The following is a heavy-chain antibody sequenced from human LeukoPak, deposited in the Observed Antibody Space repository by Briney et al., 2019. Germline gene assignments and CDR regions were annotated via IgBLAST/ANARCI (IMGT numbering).Heavy chain of an antibody. CDR1: GYIFTGYY. Sequence: ASVKVSCKASGYIFTGYYFHWVRQAPGQGLEWMGWINPDSGNTNYAQNFQGRVTMTRDTSITTAYMELSSLRSDDTAVYYCARRYCGITSCYYFDYWGQGTLVTVSS. CDR2: INPDSGNT. V-gene: IGHV1-2*02. D-gene: IGHD2-2*01. J-gene: IGHJ4*02. CDR3: ARRYCGITSCYYFDY.